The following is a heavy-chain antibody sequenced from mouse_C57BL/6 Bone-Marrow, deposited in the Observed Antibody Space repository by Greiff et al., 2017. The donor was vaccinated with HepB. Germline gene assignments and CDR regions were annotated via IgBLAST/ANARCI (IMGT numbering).Heavy chain of an antibody. Sequence: EVQLVESGGGLVQPKGSLKLSCAASGFTFNTYAMHWVRQAPGKGLEWVARIRSKSSNYATYYADSVKDRFTISRDDSQSMLYLQMNNLKTEDTARYYCVRGPALYGSSPWFAYWGQGTLVTVSA. D-gene: IGHD1-1*01. V-gene: IGHV10-3*01. CDR2: IRSKSSNYAT. J-gene: IGHJ3*01. CDR1: GFTFNTYA. CDR3: VRGPALYGSSPWFAY.